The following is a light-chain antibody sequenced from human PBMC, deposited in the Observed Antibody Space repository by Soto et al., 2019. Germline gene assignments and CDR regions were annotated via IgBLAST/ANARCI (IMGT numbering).Light chain of an antibody. CDR3: QQYGSSPPT. Sequence: DIVLTQSPDTLSLSPGERATLSCRASQSVSTSYLAWYQQKPGQAPRLLIYGASSRATGIPDRFSGSGSGTDFTLTISRLEPEDFAVYYCQQYGSSPPTLGQGTKLEIK. V-gene: IGKV3-20*01. J-gene: IGKJ2*01. CDR1: QSVSTSY. CDR2: GAS.